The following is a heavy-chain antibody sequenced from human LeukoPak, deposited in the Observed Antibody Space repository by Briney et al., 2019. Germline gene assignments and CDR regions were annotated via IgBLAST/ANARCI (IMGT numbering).Heavy chain of an antibody. Sequence: PSDTVSLTCTVSGCSISSYYWSWIRQPPGKGLEWIGYIYYSRSTNYNPSLKSRVTISVDTSKNQFSLPLSSVTAADTAVYYCARHHQVSGYCSSTSCRDWFDPWGQGTLVTVSS. D-gene: IGHD2-2*01. J-gene: IGHJ5*02. CDR1: GCSISSYY. CDR2: IYYSRST. V-gene: IGHV4-59*08. CDR3: ARHHQVSGYCSSTSCRDWFDP.